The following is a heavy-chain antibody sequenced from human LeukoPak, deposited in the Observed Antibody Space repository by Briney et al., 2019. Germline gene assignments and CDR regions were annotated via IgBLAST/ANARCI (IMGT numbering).Heavy chain of an antibody. Sequence: GESLKISCKASGYRFTTDYIGWVRQMPGKGLEWMGIIYPDDSETNYSPSFQGQVSMSVDKSITTAYLQWSSLKASDTAIYYCAKQAYGSHFDAFDIWGQGTMVTVSS. CDR1: GYRFTTDY. J-gene: IGHJ3*02. D-gene: IGHD3-22*01. CDR3: AKQAYGSHFDAFDI. CDR2: IYPDDSET. V-gene: IGHV5-51*01.